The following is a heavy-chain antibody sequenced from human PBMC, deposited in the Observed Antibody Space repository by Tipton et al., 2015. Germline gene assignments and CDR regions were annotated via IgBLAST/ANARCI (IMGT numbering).Heavy chain of an antibody. V-gene: IGHV3-48*01. CDR3: SRDRGSSWSYYYGLDV. Sequence: SLRLSCAASGFTFNIYNMNWVRQAPGKGLEWVSYISSRTNTIYYADSVKGRFTISRDNAKNSLFLQMNSLRAEDTAVYYCSRDRGSSWSYYYGLDVWGQGTTVTVSS. CDR1: GFTFNIYN. CDR2: ISSRTNTI. D-gene: IGHD6-13*01. J-gene: IGHJ6*02.